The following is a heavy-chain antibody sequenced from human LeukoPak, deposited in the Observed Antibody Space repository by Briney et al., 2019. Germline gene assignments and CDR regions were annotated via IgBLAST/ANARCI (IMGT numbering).Heavy chain of an antibody. Sequence: ASVKVSCKASGYTFTSYGISWVRQAPGQGLEWMGWISAYNGNTNYAQELQGRVTMTTDTSTSTAYMELRSLRSDDTAVYYCARERGRYYGSGSYFDYWGQGTLVTVSS. CDR2: ISAYNGNT. V-gene: IGHV1-18*01. CDR1: GYTFTSYG. CDR3: ARERGRYYGSGSYFDY. D-gene: IGHD3-10*01. J-gene: IGHJ4*02.